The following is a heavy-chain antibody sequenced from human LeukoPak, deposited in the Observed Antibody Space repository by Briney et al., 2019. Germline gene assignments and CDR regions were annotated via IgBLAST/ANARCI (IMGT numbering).Heavy chain of an antibody. J-gene: IGHJ4*02. CDR1: GFTFSSYA. Sequence: GGSLRLSCAAFGFTFSSYAMSWVRQAPGKGLEWVSAISGSGGSTYYADSVKGRFTISRDNSKNTLYLQMNSLRAEDTAVYYCAKDLMANVYYYDSSGYPLDYWGQGTLVTVSS. D-gene: IGHD3-22*01. CDR3: AKDLMANVYYYDSSGYPLDY. V-gene: IGHV3-23*01. CDR2: ISGSGGST.